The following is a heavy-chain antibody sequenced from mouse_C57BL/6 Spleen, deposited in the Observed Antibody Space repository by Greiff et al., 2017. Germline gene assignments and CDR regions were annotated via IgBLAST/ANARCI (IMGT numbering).Heavy chain of an antibody. CDR2: IDPSDSYT. J-gene: IGHJ4*01. CDR1: GYTFTSYW. CDR3: ASAKYEGDAMDY. D-gene: IGHD2-3*01. Sequence: QVQLQQPGAELVMPGASVKLSCKASGYTFTSYWMHWVKQRPGQGLEWIGEIDPSDSYTNYNQKFKGKSTLTVDKSSSTAYMQLSSLTSEDSAVYYCASAKYEGDAMDYWGQGTSVTVSS. V-gene: IGHV1-69*01.